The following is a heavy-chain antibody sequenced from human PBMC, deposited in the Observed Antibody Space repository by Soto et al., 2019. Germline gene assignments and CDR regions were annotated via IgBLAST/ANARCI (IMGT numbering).Heavy chain of an antibody. CDR3: ARGPALYDSSGYYLDY. V-gene: IGHV3-13*01. CDR2: IGTAGDT. J-gene: IGHJ4*02. CDR1: GFTFSSYD. Sequence: EVQLVESGGGLVQPGGSLRLSCAASGFTFSSYDMHWVRQATGKGLEWVSAIGTAGDTYYPGSVKGRFTISRENAKNSLYLQMNSLRAEDTAVYYCARGPALYDSSGYYLDYWGQGTLVTVSS. D-gene: IGHD3-22*01.